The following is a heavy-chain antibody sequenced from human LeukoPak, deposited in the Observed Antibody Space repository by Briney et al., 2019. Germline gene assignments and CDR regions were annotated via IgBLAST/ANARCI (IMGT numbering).Heavy chain of an antibody. CDR1: GYTFTSYG. CDR3: ARGATYYYDSSGYYFDY. D-gene: IGHD3-22*01. Sequence: APVKVSCKASGYTFTSYGISWVRQALGQGLEWMGWISAYNGNTNYAQKLLGRVTMTTDTSTSTAYMELRSLRSDDTAVYYCARGATYYYDSSGYYFDYWGQGTLVTVSS. V-gene: IGHV1-18*01. J-gene: IGHJ4*02. CDR2: ISAYNGNT.